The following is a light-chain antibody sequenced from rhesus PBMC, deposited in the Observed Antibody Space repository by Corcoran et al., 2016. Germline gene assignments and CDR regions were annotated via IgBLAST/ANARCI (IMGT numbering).Light chain of an antibody. CDR2: SAY. J-gene: IGKJ4*01. CDR3: QQYNDLLLT. CDR1: QSVGSY. Sequence: EIVMTQSPATLSLSPGETATLSGRASQSVGSYLAWYQQKPGQAPKLLVHSAYFRATGIPDRFRGSGSRTDFTLTISSLRPEDFGVYHCQQYNDLLLTFGGGTKVEIK. V-gene: IGKV3-40*03.